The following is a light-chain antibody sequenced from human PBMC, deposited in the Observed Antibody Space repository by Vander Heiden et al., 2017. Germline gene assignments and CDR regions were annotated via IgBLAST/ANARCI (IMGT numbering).Light chain of an antibody. CDR3: QQSSTAPLT. Sequence: DIVMTQSPDYLAASSGERGTINCTSSQSVLSSSKNKNYLAWYQKIPGQPPKRLITWASTRESGVPDRFSGSGSGTDFTLTISSLQAEDVAVLYCQQSSTAPLTFGGGTKVEIK. CDR2: WAS. CDR1: QSVLSSSKNKNY. J-gene: IGKJ4*01. V-gene: IGKV4-1*01.